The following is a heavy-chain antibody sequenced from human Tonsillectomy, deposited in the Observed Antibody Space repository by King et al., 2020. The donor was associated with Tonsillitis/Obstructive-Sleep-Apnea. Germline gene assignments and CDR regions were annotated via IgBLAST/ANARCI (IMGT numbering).Heavy chain of an antibody. CDR2: SSAFSDNT. CDR1: GYTFSSYA. V-gene: IGHV1-18*01. CDR3: ARETLRSFGFYGGFDY. Sequence: QLVQSGAEVKKPGASVIVSCKASGYTFSSYAISWVRQAPGQGLEWMGWSSAFSDNTNFPQKFRGRVTLTTDTSTSTAYMELRSLRSDDTAVYYCARETLRSFGFYGGFDYWGQGTLVTVSS. D-gene: IGHD2/OR15-2a*01. J-gene: IGHJ4*02.